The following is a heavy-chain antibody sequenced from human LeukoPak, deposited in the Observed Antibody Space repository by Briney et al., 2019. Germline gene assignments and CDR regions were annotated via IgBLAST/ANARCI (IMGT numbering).Heavy chain of an antibody. CDR3: ARADYDILTGPHGYFDY. D-gene: IGHD3-9*01. J-gene: IGHJ4*02. V-gene: IGHV4-31*03. CDR1: GGSISSGGYY. Sequence: SETLSLTCTVSGGSISSGGYYWSWIRQHPGKGLGWIGYIYYSGSTYYNPSLKSRVTISVDTSKNQFSLKLSSVTAADTAVYYCARADYDILTGPHGYFDYWGQGTPVTVSS. CDR2: IYYSGST.